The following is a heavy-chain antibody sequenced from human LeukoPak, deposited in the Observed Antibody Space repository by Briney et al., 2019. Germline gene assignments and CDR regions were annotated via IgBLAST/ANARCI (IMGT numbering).Heavy chain of an antibody. J-gene: IGHJ4*02. CDR3: ARTSYGSGSYFY. Sequence: SETLSLTCTVSGGSISSSSYYWGWIRQPPGKGLEWIGSIYYSGSTYYNPSLKSRVTISVDTSKNQFSLKLSSVTAADTAVYYCARTSYGSGSYFYWGQGTLVTVSS. CDR1: GGSISSSSYY. D-gene: IGHD3-10*01. V-gene: IGHV4-39*01. CDR2: IYYSGST.